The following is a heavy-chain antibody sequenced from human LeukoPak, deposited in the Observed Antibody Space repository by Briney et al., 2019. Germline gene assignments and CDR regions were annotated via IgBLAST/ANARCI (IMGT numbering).Heavy chain of an antibody. CDR3: ARGSITVVLVFDI. V-gene: IGHV4-59*12. CDR2: IYYSGSS. Sequence: SETLSLTCSLSGGSISTYYWSWIRQPPGKGLEWIGYIYYSGSSSYNPSLKSRGTISVDTSKNQFSLKLSSVTAADTAVYYCARGSITVVLVFDIWGQGRMVTVSS. D-gene: IGHD3-3*01. CDR1: GGSISTYY. J-gene: IGHJ3*02.